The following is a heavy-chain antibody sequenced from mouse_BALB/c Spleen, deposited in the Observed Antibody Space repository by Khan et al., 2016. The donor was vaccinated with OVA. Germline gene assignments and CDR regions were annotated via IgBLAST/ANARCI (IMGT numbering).Heavy chain of an antibody. Sequence: EVQLVESGGDLVKHGRSLKLSCAAYGFTFSSYSMSWVRPTPNKRLEWVATISSDGDYNYYPDSVKGRFTIYRANAQNPLYLQMSSLKSEDTSMYYCAIHLTGSFAYWGQGTLVTVSA. CDR1: GFTFSSYS. V-gene: IGHV5-6*01. CDR3: AIHLTGSFAY. CDR2: ISSDGDYN. J-gene: IGHJ3*01. D-gene: IGHD4-1*01.